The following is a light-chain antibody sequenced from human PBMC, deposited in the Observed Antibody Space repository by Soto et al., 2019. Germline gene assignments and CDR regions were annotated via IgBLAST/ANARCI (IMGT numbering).Light chain of an antibody. CDR2: KAS. V-gene: IGKV1-5*03. CDR3: QQYSRNPLT. CDR1: QSVSSW. J-gene: IGKJ4*01. Sequence: DIQMTQSPSTLSASVGDRVTITCRASQSVSSWLAWYQQKPGEVPKLLIYKASSLESGVPSRFSGSGSGTEXXLXXXSLQPDDFVTYYCQQYSRNPLTFGGGTKVEI.